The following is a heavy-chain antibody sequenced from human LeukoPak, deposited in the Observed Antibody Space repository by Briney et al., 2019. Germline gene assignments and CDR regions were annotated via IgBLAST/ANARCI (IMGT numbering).Heavy chain of an antibody. CDR2: IYPGDSET. V-gene: IGHV5-51*01. Sequence: GESLVISCKGSGYSFTSYWIGWVRQMPGKGLEWMGIIYPGDSETKYSPSFQGQVTISADRSITTAYLQWSSLKASDTALYYCARQGLAGAIDYWGQGTPVSVSS. CDR1: GYSFTSYW. CDR3: ARQGLAGAIDY. D-gene: IGHD6-19*01. J-gene: IGHJ4*02.